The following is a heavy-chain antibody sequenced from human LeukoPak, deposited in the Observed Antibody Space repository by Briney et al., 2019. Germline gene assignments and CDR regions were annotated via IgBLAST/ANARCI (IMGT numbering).Heavy chain of an antibody. Sequence: SETLSLTCSVSGGSISSHYWSWIRQPPGKGLEWIGYIYYSGSTKYNPSLKSRVTISVDTSKNQFSLKLSSVTAADTAVYYCARGGGVTGYYFDYWGQGILVTVSS. CDR3: ARGGGVTGYYFDY. V-gene: IGHV4-59*11. CDR2: IYYSGST. CDR1: GGSISSHY. J-gene: IGHJ4*02. D-gene: IGHD2-21*02.